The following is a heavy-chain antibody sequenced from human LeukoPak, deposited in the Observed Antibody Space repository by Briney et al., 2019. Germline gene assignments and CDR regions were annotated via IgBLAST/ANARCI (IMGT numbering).Heavy chain of an antibody. CDR1: GFTFSGYW. Sequence: PGGSLRLSCAASGFTFSGYWMHWVRQDPGKGLLWVSHFNSDGTTTNYADSVRGRFTITRDNAKNTLYLQMNSLRVEDTAVYYCAVGRGYDIFDYWGQGTLVTVSS. CDR2: FNSDGTTT. CDR3: AVGRGYDIFDY. V-gene: IGHV3-74*01. J-gene: IGHJ4*02. D-gene: IGHD3-9*01.